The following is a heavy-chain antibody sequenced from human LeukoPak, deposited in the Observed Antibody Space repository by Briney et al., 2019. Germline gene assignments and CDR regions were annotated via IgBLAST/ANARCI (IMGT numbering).Heavy chain of an antibody. V-gene: IGHV3-30*18. Sequence: PGRSLRLSCAASGFTFSSYGMHWVRQAPGKGLEWVAVISYDGSNKFYADSVSGRFTISRDNSKNTLYLQMNSLRAEDTAVYYCAKDAGQRANNWYYFDYWGQGTLVTVSS. CDR1: GFTFSSYG. D-gene: IGHD1-1*01. CDR3: AKDAGQRANNWYYFDY. J-gene: IGHJ4*02. CDR2: ISYDGSNK.